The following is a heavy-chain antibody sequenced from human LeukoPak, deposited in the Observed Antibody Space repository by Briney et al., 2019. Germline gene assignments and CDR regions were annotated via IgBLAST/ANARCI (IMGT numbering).Heavy chain of an antibody. CDR3: ARESKAVAGTFDY. D-gene: IGHD6-19*01. Sequence: SETLSLTCTVSGGSISSSSSYWGWIRQPPGKGLEWIGGIYYSGSTYYNPSLKSRVTMSVDTSKKQFSLKVSSVSAADTAIYYCARESKAVAGTFDYWGQGTLVTVSS. CDR1: GGSISSSSSY. CDR2: IYYSGST. V-gene: IGHV4-39*07. J-gene: IGHJ4*02.